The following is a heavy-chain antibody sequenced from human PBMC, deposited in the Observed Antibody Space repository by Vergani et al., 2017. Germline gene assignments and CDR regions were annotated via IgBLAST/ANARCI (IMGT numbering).Heavy chain of an antibody. Sequence: QVLLVQSGAEVKKPGASARVSCKTFGYTFTNYYIHWVRQAPGQGLEWMGIINPSGGSTTYAQQFQGRLTMTRDTSTSTVYMDLSNLRSEDTAVYYCARPHGDILPPDPRRLDYWGQGTLVTVSS. CDR3: ARPHGDILPPDPRRLDY. CDR2: INPSGGST. CDR1: GYTFTNYY. J-gene: IGHJ4*02. V-gene: IGHV1-46*03.